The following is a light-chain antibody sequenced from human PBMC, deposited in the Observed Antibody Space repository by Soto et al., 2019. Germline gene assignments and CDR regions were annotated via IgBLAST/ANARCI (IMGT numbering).Light chain of an antibody. CDR3: QQSSNIPWT. CDR1: QHVDRY. J-gene: IGKJ1*01. CDR2: SAS. Sequence: DIQMTQSPSSLSASVGDSVTITCRTSQHVDRYLSWYQQVPGRAPKLLIYSASSLVSCVPPRFRGSASGTEFTLSISSLQREDFATYFCQQSSNIPWTFGQGTKVEMK. V-gene: IGKV1-39*01.